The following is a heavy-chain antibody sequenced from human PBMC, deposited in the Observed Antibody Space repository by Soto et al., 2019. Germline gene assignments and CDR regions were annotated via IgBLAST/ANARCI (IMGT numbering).Heavy chain of an antibody. CDR1: GFTFSSYA. CDR2: ISYDGSNK. V-gene: IGHV3-30-3*01. D-gene: IGHD5-18*01. Sequence: QVQLVESGGGVVQPGRSLRLSCAASGFTFSSYAMHWVRQAPGKGLEWVAVISYDGSNKYYADSVKGRFTISRDNSKNTLYLQMNSLGAEDTAVYYCAREYSYAFYRMDVWGQGPTVTVSS. CDR3: AREYSYAFYRMDV. J-gene: IGHJ6*02.